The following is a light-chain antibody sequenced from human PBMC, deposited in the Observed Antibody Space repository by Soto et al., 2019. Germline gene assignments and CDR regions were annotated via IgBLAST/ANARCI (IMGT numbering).Light chain of an antibody. Sequence: EIVTTPSNADLSVSSGVGASLSSRASQSVRSNLAWCQQKPGQAPRLLIFGASTRATGIPARFSGSGSGTEFTFTSGSVQSEDLVVCYCQQYNKWPPIPFGQGTRLEIK. J-gene: IGKJ5*01. V-gene: IGKV3-15*01. CDR1: QSVRSN. CDR3: QQYNKWPPIP. CDR2: GAS.